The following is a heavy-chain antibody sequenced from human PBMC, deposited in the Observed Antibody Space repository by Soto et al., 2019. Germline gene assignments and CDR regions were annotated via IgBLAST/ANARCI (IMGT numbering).Heavy chain of an antibody. D-gene: IGHD1-1*01. Sequence: QVQLQESGPGLVKPSQTLSLTCTVSGGSISSGGYYWSWIRQHPGKGLEWIGYISYSGTTYYNPSLKSRVTMSVDTSKNQFSLKVTSVTAVDTAVYYCARTTLRRGNFDNWGQGTLVTVSS. CDR1: GGSISSGGYY. J-gene: IGHJ4*02. CDR2: ISYSGTT. V-gene: IGHV4-31*03. CDR3: ARTTLRRGNFDN.